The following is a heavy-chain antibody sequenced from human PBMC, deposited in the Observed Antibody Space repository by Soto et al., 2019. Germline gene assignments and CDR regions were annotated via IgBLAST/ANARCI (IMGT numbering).Heavy chain of an antibody. D-gene: IGHD3-10*01. Sequence: LSLTCTVSGGSISSSSYYWGWIRQPPGKGLEWIGSIYYSGSTYYNPSLKSRVTISVDTSKNQFSLKLSSVTAADTAVYYCVLVRGVIKTNWFDPWGQGTLVTVSS. J-gene: IGHJ5*02. CDR1: GGSISSSSYY. CDR2: IYYSGST. V-gene: IGHV4-39*01. CDR3: VLVRGVIKTNWFDP.